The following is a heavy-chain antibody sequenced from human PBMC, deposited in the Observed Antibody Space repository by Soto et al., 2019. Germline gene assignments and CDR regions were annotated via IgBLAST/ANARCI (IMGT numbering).Heavy chain of an antibody. D-gene: IGHD3-16*01. CDR2: ISYDGSNK. J-gene: IGHJ6*02. CDR1: GFTFSSYG. CDR3: AKSRKTSGGPAGDSTLRDYGMDV. Sequence: GGSLRLSCAASGFTFSSYGMHWVRQAPGKGLEWVAVISYDGSNKYYADSVKGRFTISRDNSKNTLYLQMNSLRAEDTAVYYCAKSRKTSGGPAGDSTLRDYGMDVWGQGTTVTVSS. V-gene: IGHV3-30*18.